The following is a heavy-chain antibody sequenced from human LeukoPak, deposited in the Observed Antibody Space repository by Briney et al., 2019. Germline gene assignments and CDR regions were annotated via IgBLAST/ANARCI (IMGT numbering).Heavy chain of an antibody. Sequence: GGSLRLSCAASGFTFSSYSMNWVRQAPGKGLEWVSYISSSSSTIYYADSVKGRFTISRDNAKNSLYLQMNSLRAEETAVYYCARDRAIAAALPPLRQLDYGMDVWGQGTTVTVSS. CDR2: ISSSSSTI. CDR3: ARDRAIAAALPPLRQLDYGMDV. CDR1: GFTFSSYS. V-gene: IGHV3-48*01. J-gene: IGHJ6*02. D-gene: IGHD6-13*01.